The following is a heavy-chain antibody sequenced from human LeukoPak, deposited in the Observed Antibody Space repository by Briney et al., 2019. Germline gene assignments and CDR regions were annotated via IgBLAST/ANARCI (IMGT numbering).Heavy chain of an antibody. D-gene: IGHD3-10*01. Sequence: ASVKVSCKASGYAFTGYYMHWVRKTPGQGLEWMGWINPNTGDTNYGRKFQGRVTMTRDTSINTAYMELRSLRSDDTAVYYCARSRRVGNGEYPDYWGQGTLVTVSS. CDR1: GYAFTGYY. J-gene: IGHJ4*02. CDR2: INPNTGDT. V-gene: IGHV1-2*02. CDR3: ARSRRVGNGEYPDY.